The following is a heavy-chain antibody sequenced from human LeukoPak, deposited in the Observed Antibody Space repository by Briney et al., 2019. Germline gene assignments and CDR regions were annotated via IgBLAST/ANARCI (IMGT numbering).Heavy chain of an antibody. CDR3: ARGSRELYYFDY. J-gene: IGHJ4*02. Sequence: SSETLSLTCTLSGGSISTYYWSWIRQSAGKGLEWIGRIYTSGRNNYNPSLKSRVTMSVDTSKNQFSLKLTSVTAADTAVYYCARGSRELYYFDYWGQGTLVTVSS. CDR1: GGSISTYY. V-gene: IGHV4-4*07. D-gene: IGHD1-7*01. CDR2: IYTSGRN.